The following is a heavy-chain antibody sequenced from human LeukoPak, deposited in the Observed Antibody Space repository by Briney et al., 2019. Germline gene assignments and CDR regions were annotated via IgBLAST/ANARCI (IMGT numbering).Heavy chain of an antibody. D-gene: IGHD3-22*01. CDR2: IYYSGST. V-gene: IGHV4-59*01. J-gene: IGHJ4*02. CDR3: ARDLHYDSSGYYLDY. Sequence: PETLSLTCTVSGGSISSYYWSWIRQPPGKRLEWIGYIYYSGSTNYNPSLKSRVTISVDTSKNQFSLKLSSVTAADTAVYYCARDLHYDSSGYYLDYWGQGTLVTVSS. CDR1: GGSISSYY.